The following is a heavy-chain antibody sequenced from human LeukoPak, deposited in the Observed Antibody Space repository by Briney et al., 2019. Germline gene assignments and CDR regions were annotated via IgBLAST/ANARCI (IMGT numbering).Heavy chain of an antibody. D-gene: IGHD2-15*01. Sequence: SETLSLTCTVSGGSISSSSYYWGWIRQPPGKGLEWIGSIYYSGSTYYNPSLKSRVTISVDTSKNQFSLKLSSVTAADTAVYYCARGGARYCSGGSCYGGPWWFDPWGQGTLVTVSS. CDR3: ARGGARYCSGGSCYGGPWWFDP. CDR2: IYYSGST. V-gene: IGHV4-39*01. J-gene: IGHJ5*02. CDR1: GGSISSSSYY.